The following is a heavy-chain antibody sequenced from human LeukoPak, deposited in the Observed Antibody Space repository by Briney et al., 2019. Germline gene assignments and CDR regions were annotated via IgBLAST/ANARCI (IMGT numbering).Heavy chain of an antibody. V-gene: IGHV1-69*13. J-gene: IGHJ3*02. CDR2: FIPIFGTA. CDR1: GGTFSSYA. Sequence: GASVKVSCKASGGTFSSYAISWVRQAPGQGLEWMGGFIPIFGTANYAQKFQGRVTITADESTSTAYMELSSLRSEDTAVYYCARVPDYDFWSGFDIWGQGTMVTVSS. D-gene: IGHD3-3*01. CDR3: ARVPDYDFWSGFDI.